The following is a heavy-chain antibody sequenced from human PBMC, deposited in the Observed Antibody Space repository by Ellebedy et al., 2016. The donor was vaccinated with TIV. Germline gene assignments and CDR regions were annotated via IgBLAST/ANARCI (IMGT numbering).Heavy chain of an antibody. V-gene: IGHV1-8*01. J-gene: IGHJ3*01. CDR2: MNPNSGNT. CDR3: ARGGGYYDSSNYYYVDGFGV. CDR1: GYTFTSHD. Sequence: AASVKVSCKASGYTFTSHDINWVRQATGHGLEWMGWMNPNSGNTGYAQKFQARFTMTRNTSTRTAYMELSSLRSEDTAVYYCARGGGYYDSSNYYYVDGFGVWGQGTVVTVSS. D-gene: IGHD3-22*01.